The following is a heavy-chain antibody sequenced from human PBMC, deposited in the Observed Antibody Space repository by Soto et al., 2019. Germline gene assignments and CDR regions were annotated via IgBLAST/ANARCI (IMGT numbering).Heavy chain of an antibody. V-gene: IGHV4-59*08. Sequence: SETLSLTCTVSGGSISSYYWSWIRQPPGKGLEWIGYIYYSGSTNYNPSLKSRVTISVDTSKNQFSLKLSSVTAADTAVYYCARSDSAAAGDRIFDYWGQGTLVTVSS. J-gene: IGHJ4*02. CDR3: ARSDSAAAGDRIFDY. CDR1: GGSISSYY. D-gene: IGHD6-13*01. CDR2: IYYSGST.